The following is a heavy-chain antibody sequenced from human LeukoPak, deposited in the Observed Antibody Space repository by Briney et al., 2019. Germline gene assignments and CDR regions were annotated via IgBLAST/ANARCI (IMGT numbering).Heavy chain of an antibody. CDR1: GYTFTGCY. CDR3: ARYCSSTSCPIDY. J-gene: IGHJ4*02. CDR2: INPNSGGT. V-gene: IGHV1-2*02. Sequence: ASVKVSCKASGYTFTGCYMHWVRQAPGQGLEWMGWINPNSGGTNYAQKFQGRVTMTRDTSISTAYMELSRLRSDDTAVYYCARYCSSTSCPIDYWGQGTLVTVSS. D-gene: IGHD2-2*01.